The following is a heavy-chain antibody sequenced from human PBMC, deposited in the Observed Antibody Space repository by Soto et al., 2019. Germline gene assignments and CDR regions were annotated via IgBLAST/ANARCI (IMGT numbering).Heavy chain of an antibody. D-gene: IGHD7-27*01. V-gene: IGHV3-23*01. CDR2: ISGSGGST. J-gene: IGHJ6*02. Sequence: GGSLRLSCAASGFSFSSYAMSWVRQAPGKGLEWVSAISGSGGSTYYADSVKGRFTISRDNSKNTLYLQMNSLRAEDTAVYYCAKNWGNYYYYGMDVWGQGTTVTVSS. CDR3: AKNWGNYYYYGMDV. CDR1: GFSFSSYA.